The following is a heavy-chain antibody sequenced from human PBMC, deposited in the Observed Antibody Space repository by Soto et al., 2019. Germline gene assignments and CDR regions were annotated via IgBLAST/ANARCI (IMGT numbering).Heavy chain of an antibody. CDR3: ARGPSRGAFDI. CDR1: GYTFIDYH. CDR2: INPTGGRT. J-gene: IGHJ3*02. Sequence: QEQLVQSGAEVRQPGASVKVSCKASGYTFIDYHIHWLRQAPGQGLEWLADINPTGGRTNCAQKFESRLTVTRDSSTSSVYMELSSLTSEDTAVYYCARGPSRGAFDIWGQGTMVTISS. V-gene: IGHV1-46*01.